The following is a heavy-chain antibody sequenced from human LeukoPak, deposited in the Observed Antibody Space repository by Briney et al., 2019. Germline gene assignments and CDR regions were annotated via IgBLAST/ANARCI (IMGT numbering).Heavy chain of an antibody. CDR2: ISAYNGNT. V-gene: IGHV1-18*01. Sequence: GASVKVSCKASGYTFTSYGISWVRQAPGQGLEWMGWISAYNGNTNYAQKLQGRVTMTTDTSTSTAYMELRSLRSDDTAVYYCATRPLEWLLYPERRYYYYMDVWGKGTTVTVSS. CDR3: ATRPLEWLLYPERRYYYYMDV. CDR1: GYTFTSYG. D-gene: IGHD3-3*01. J-gene: IGHJ6*03.